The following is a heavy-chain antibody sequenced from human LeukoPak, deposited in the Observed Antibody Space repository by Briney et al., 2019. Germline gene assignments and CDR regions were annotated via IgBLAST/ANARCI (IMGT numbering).Heavy chain of an antibody. CDR2: IYTSGST. CDR1: GGSISSYY. Sequence: SETLSLTCTVSGGSISSYYWSWIRQPPGKGLEWIGYIYTSGSTNYNPSLKSRVTISVGTSKNQFSLKLSSVTAADTAVYYCASWYLGYFDYWGQGTLVTVSS. D-gene: IGHD3-16*01. J-gene: IGHJ4*02. V-gene: IGHV4-4*09. CDR3: ASWYLGYFDY.